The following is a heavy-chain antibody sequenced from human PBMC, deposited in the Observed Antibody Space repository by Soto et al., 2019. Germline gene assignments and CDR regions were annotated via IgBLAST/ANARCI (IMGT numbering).Heavy chain of an antibody. Sequence: SVKVSCKASGGTFSTYAISWVRQAPGQGLEWMGGIIPIFGTANYAQKFQGRVTITADESTSTAYMELSSLRSEDTAVYYCARYYYYGSGSYPPDNWFDRWGQGTMVIVSS. J-gene: IGHJ5*02. CDR3: ARYYYYGSGSYPPDNWFDR. V-gene: IGHV1-69*13. CDR2: IIPIFGTA. CDR1: GGTFSTYA. D-gene: IGHD3-10*01.